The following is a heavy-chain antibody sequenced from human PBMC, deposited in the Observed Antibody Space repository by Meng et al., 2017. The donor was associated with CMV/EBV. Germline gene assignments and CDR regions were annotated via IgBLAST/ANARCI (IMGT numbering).Heavy chain of an antibody. CDR2: ISSSSSTI. CDR1: GFTFSSYS. Sequence: GESLKISCAASGFTFSSYSMNWVRQAPGKGLEWVSYISSSSSTIYYADSVKGRFTISRDNAKNSLYLQMNSLRAEDTAVYYCARVHLYNWNYYGMDVWGQGTTVTVSS. CDR3: ARVHLYNWNYYGMDV. J-gene: IGHJ6*02. V-gene: IGHV3-48*04. D-gene: IGHD1-20*01.